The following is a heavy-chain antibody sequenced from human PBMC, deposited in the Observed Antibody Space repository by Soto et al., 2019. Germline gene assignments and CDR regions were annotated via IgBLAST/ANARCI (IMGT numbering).Heavy chain of an antibody. D-gene: IGHD3-10*01. J-gene: IGHJ6*02. Sequence: ASVKVSCKASGYTFTGYYMHWVRQAPGQGHEWMGWINPNSGGTNYAQQFQGWVTMTRDTSTSTAYMEMSRLRTDDAAVYYCARFPSSHEGRVEYYYYYGMDVWGQGTTVTVSS. CDR3: ARFPSSHEGRVEYYYYYGMDV. CDR1: GYTFTGYY. V-gene: IGHV1-2*04. CDR2: INPNSGGT.